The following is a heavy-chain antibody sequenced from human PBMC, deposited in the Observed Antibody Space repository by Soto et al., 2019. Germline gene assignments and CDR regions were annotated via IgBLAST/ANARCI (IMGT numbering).Heavy chain of an antibody. V-gene: IGHV4-39*07. Sequence: PSETLSLTCTVSSAPVSSTTYTWGWIRQPPGKGLEWVASVYYGGRSYYNPTLNSRVTISVDTSKNQFSLKMTSVTAADTAVYYCARDLWGYCGTDCYPLDVWGQGTTVTVSS. J-gene: IGHJ6*02. CDR2: VYYGGRS. CDR1: SAPVSSTTYT. D-gene: IGHD2-21*02. CDR3: ARDLWGYCGTDCYPLDV.